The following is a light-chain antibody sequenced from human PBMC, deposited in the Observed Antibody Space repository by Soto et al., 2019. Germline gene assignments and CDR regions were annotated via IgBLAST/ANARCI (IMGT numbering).Light chain of an antibody. CDR2: EVT. Sequence: LTQPPSASGSPGQSVTISCTGTSSDVGGYNYVSWYQQHPGKAPKLLIYEVTKRPSGVPDRFSGSKSGNTASLTVSGLRADDEAEYYCCSNAGSHYYVFGTGTKVTVL. V-gene: IGLV2-8*01. CDR1: SSDVGGYNY. CDR3: CSNAGSHYYV. J-gene: IGLJ1*01.